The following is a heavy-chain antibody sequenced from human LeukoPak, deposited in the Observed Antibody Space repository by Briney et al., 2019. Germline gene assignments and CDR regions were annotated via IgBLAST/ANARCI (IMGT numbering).Heavy chain of an antibody. CDR3: ARADYYDILTGYYPPFDY. CDR1: GFTFSSYW. Sequence: GGSLRLYCAASGFTFSSYWTHCARQPPGKGLVWVSRINSDGSSTSYADSVKGRFTISRDNAKNTLYLQMNSLRAEDTAVYYCARADYYDILTGYYPPFDYWGQGTLVTVSS. J-gene: IGHJ4*02. D-gene: IGHD3-9*01. V-gene: IGHV3-74*01. CDR2: INSDGSST.